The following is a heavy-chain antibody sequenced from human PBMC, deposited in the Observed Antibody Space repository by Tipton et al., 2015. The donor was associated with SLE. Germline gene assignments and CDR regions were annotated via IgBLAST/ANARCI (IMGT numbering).Heavy chain of an antibody. Sequence: TLSLTCAAYGGSFSGYYWSWIRQPPGKGLEWIGEINHSGSTNYNPSLKSRVTISVDTSKNQFSLKLSSVTAADTAVYYCASLAYPGDYWGQGTLVTVSS. CDR2: INHSGST. V-gene: IGHV4-34*01. D-gene: IGHD2-2*01. CDR1: GGSFSGYY. CDR3: ASLAYPGDY. J-gene: IGHJ4*02.